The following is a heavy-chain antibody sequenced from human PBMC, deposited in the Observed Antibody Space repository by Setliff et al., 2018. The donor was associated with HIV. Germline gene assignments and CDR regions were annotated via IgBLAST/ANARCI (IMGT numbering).Heavy chain of an antibody. V-gene: IGHV3-48*01. Sequence: LRLSCAASGFSFRSYAVSWVRQAPGKGLEWVSVISGSSTIYYADSVKGRFTISRDNAKNSLYLQMNSLRAEDTAVYYCARDHGYSYGTIDYWGQGTLVTVSS. CDR3: ARDHGYSYGTIDY. D-gene: IGHD5-18*01. CDR2: ISGSSTI. CDR1: GFSFRSYA. J-gene: IGHJ4*02.